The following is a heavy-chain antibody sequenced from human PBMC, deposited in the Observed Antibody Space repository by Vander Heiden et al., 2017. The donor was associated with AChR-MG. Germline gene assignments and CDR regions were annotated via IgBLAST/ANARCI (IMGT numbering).Heavy chain of an antibody. CDR3: ARGTVDTGVTSGWFDP. CDR2: MNTNSGNT. V-gene: IGHV1-8*01. J-gene: IGHJ5*02. Sequence: QVQLVQSGAEVKKPGASVKVSCKASGYTFTSYDINWVRQATGQGLEWMGWMNTNSGNTGYAQKFQGRVTMTRNTSISTAYMELSSMRSEETAVYYCARGTVDTGVTSGWFDPWGQGTLVTVSS. CDR1: GYTFTSYD. D-gene: IGHD3-10*01.